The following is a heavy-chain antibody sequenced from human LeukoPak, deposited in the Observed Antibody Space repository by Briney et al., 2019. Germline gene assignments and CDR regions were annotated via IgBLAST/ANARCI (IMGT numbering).Heavy chain of an antibody. CDR2: IYHSGGA. Sequence: SETLSLTCTVSGYSINNGYYWAWIRPPPGKGLECIGNIYHSGGAYYSPSLKSRVTISVDTSKNQFSLKLRSVTAADTAVYYCARFGIVGTTDVFDLWGQGTAVTVSS. CDR1: GYSINNGYY. D-gene: IGHD1-26*01. V-gene: IGHV4-38-2*02. CDR3: ARFGIVGTTDVFDL. J-gene: IGHJ3*01.